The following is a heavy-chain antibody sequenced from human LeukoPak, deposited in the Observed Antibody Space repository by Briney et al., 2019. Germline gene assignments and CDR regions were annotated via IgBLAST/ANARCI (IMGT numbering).Heavy chain of an antibody. D-gene: IGHD3-10*02. CDR1: GFTFSSYA. Sequence: PWGSLRLSCATSGFTFSSYAMSWVRQAPGKGLEWVSTISGGGGSTWYADSVKGRFTISRDNSKNTLYLQLSSLRADDTAVYYCATYVRGDFDYWGQGTLVTVSS. CDR3: ATYVRGDFDY. V-gene: IGHV3-23*01. J-gene: IGHJ4*02. CDR2: ISGGGGST.